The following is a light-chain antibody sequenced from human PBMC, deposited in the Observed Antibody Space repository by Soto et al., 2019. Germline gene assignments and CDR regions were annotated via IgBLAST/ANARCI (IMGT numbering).Light chain of an antibody. J-gene: IGKJ1*01. V-gene: IGKV1-39*01. CDR2: AAS. Sequence: DIQLGESAICLYQSVGDIVNINCRASQSISSYLNWYQQKPGKAPKLLIYAASSLQSGVPSRFSGIGSWTDFTLTILSLQPEDFATYSCQQRYSTLTWTFGQGTRVEIK. CDR1: QSISSY. CDR3: QQRYSTLTWT.